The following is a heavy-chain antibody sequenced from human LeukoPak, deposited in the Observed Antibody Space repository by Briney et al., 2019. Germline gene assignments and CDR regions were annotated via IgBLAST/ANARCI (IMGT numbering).Heavy chain of an antibody. CDR3: ARDSIRYCSGGSCYSLRLFDY. Sequence: ASVKVSCKASGYTFTSYGISWVRQAPGQGLEWMGWISAYNGNTNYAQKLQGRVTMTTDTSTSTAYMELRSLRSDDTAVYYCARDSIRYCSGGSCYSLRLFDYWGQGTLVTVSS. J-gene: IGHJ4*02. CDR1: GYTFTSYG. D-gene: IGHD2-15*01. CDR2: ISAYNGNT. V-gene: IGHV1-18*01.